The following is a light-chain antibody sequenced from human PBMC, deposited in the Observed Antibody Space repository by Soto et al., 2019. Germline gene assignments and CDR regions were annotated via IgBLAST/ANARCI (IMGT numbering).Light chain of an antibody. CDR2: SNN. CDR1: SANIGTNF. Sequence: QSVLTQPPSASGTPGQRVTISCSGRSANIGTNFVCWYQHLPGTAPRLLIYSNNQRPSGVPDRFSGSKSGTSASLAISGLRSEDEGDYYCASYTSSSTSVIFGRGTKLTVL. CDR3: ASYTSSSTSVI. J-gene: IGLJ2*01. V-gene: IGLV1-47*02.